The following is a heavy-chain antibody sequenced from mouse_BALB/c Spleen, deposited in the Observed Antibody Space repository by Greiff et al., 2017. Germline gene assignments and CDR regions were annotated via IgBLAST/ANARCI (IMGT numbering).Heavy chain of an antibody. D-gene: IGHD4-1*01. CDR2: ISSGSSTI. V-gene: IGHV5-17*02. CDR3: ARVLTGTYYFDY. CDR1: GFTFSSFG. J-gene: IGHJ2*01. Sequence: EVQLQESGGGLVQPGGSRKLSCAASGFTFSSFGMHWVRQAPEKGLEWVAYISSGSSTIYYADTVKGRFTISRDNPKNTLFLQMTSLRSEDTAMYYCARVLTGTYYFDYWGQGTTLTVSS.